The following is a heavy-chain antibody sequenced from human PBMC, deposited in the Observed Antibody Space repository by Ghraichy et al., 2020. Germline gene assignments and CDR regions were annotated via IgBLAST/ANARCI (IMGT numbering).Heavy chain of an antibody. CDR2: IYYSGST. J-gene: IGHJ4*02. V-gene: IGHV4-59*01. CDR3: ARGDTDDSFDY. Sequence: ESLNISCTVSGGSISSYYWSWIWQPPGKGLEWIGYIYYSGSTNYNPSLKSRVTISVDTSKNQFSLKLSSVTAADTAVYYCARGDTDDSFDYWGQGTLVTVSS. CDR1: GGSISSYY. D-gene: IGHD3-16*01.